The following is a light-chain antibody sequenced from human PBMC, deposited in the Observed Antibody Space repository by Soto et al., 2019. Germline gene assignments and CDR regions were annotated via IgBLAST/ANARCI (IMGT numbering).Light chain of an antibody. J-gene: IGLJ1*01. Sequence: QSALTQPASLSGSPGQSITISCPGTSSDIGAYDYVSWFQQHPGKAPKLMISEVNNRPSGVSNRFSGSKSGNTASLTISGLQAEDEADYYCCSYAGNFAYVFGTGTKVTVL. CDR3: CSYAGNFAYV. CDR2: EVN. V-gene: IGLV2-14*01. CDR1: SSDIGAYDY.